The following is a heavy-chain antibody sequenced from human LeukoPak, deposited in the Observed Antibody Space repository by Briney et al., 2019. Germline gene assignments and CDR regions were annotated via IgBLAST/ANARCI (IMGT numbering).Heavy chain of an antibody. CDR2: IYHSGST. D-gene: IGHD2-15*01. V-gene: IGHV4-38-2*02. CDR3: ATDRGYGRADY. J-gene: IGHJ4*02. CDR1: GYSISSGYY. Sequence: SETLSLTCTVSGYSISSGYYWGWIRQPPGTGLEWIGTIYHSGSTYYNPSLQSRVTISVDTSKNQFSLKLSSVTAADTAVYYCATDRGYGRADYWGQGIMVTVSS.